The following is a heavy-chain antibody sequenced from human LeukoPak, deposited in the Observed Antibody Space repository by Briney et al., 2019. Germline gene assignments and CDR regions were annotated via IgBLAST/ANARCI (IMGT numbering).Heavy chain of an antibody. CDR1: GGSISSYY. CDR2: IYYSGST. CDR3: ARDKRTYYDFWSGYPYYYYYGMDV. Sequence: SETLSLTCTVSGGSISSYYWSWIRQPPGKGLEWIGYIYYSGSTNYNPSLKSRVTISVDTSKNQFSLKLSSMTAADTAVYYCARDKRTYYDFWSGYPYYYYYGMDVWGQGTTVTVSS. V-gene: IGHV4-59*01. J-gene: IGHJ6*02. D-gene: IGHD3-3*01.